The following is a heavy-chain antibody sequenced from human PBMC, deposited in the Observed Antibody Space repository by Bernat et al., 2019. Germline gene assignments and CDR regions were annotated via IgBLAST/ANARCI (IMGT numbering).Heavy chain of an antibody. D-gene: IGHD5-18*01. Sequence: EVQLLESGGGLVQPGGSLRLSCAASGFTFSSYAMSWVRQAPGKGLGWVSAISGSGGSTYYADSVKGRFTISRDNSKNTLYLQMNSLRAEDTAVYYCAKENTWDVDTAMPGDYWGQGTLVTVSS. J-gene: IGHJ4*02. CDR3: AKENTWDVDTAMPGDY. CDR2: ISGSGGST. CDR1: GFTFSSYA. V-gene: IGHV3-23*01.